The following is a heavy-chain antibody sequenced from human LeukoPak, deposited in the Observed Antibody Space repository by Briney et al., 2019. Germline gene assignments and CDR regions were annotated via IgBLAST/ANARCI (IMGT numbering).Heavy chain of an antibody. CDR2: IYYSGST. V-gene: IGHV4-61*05. D-gene: IGHD4-17*01. CDR3: ARRGTYGDVSVYDY. Sequence: SETLSLTCTVSGGSISSSSYYWGWIRQPPGQGLEWIGYIYYSGSTNYNPSLKSRVTISVDTSKNQFSLKLSSVTAADTAVYYCARRGTYGDVSVYDYWGQGTLVTVSS. CDR1: GGSISSSSYY. J-gene: IGHJ4*02.